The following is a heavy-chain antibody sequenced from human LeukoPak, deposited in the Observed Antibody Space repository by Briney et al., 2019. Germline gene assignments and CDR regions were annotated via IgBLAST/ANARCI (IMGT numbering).Heavy chain of an antibody. J-gene: IGHJ2*01. CDR1: GGSISSGDYY. Sequence: SQTLSLTCTVSGGSISSGDYYWSWIRQPPGKGLEWIGYIYYSGSTYYNPSLKSRVTISVDTSKNQFSLKLSSVTAADTAVYYCASLYYDFWSGYFHYWYFDLWGRGTLVTVSS. CDR2: IYYSGST. CDR3: ASLYYDFWSGYFHYWYFDL. V-gene: IGHV4-30-4*08. D-gene: IGHD3-3*01.